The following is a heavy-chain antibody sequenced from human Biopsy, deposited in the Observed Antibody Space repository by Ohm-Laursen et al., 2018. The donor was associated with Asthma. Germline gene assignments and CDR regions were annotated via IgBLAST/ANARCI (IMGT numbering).Heavy chain of an antibody. V-gene: IGHV3-11*01. CDR3: ARVMELELLDY. CDR2: ISSSGATI. CDR1: GFTFRDYY. J-gene: IGHJ4*02. D-gene: IGHD1-7*01. Sequence: SPRLSCAASGFTFRDYYMRWIRQAPGKGLEWGSYISSSGATIYYADSVRGRFTISRDNAKNSLYLQMNSLRAEDTAVYYCARVMELELLDYWGQGTLVTVSS.